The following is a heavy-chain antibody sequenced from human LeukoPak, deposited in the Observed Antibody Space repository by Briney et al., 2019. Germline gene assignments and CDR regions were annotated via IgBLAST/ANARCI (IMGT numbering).Heavy chain of an antibody. CDR2: VYHSGST. CDR3: ARNDSSGYFDY. Sequence: SETLSLTCAVSDYPISSGNYWGWIRQPPGKGLEWIGSVYHSGSTHYSPSLKSRVTIAVDTSKNQFSLKLGSVTAADTAVYYCARNDSSGYFDYWGQGTLVTVSS. D-gene: IGHD3-22*01. CDR1: DYPISSGNY. V-gene: IGHV4-38-2*01. J-gene: IGHJ4*02.